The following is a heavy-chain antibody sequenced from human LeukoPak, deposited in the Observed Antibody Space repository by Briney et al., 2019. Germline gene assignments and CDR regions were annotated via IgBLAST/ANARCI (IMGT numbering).Heavy chain of an antibody. CDR1: GFTLNIYV. D-gene: IGHD3-22*01. CDR3: ARGQGDYDRSGYYHYYGMDV. V-gene: IGHV3-21*01. J-gene: IGHJ6*02. CDR2: IFSSSSYI. Sequence: GGSLRLSCAASGFTLNIYVMNCVRQAPGKGLEWVSSIFSSSSYIYYADSVKGRFTISRDNAKNSLYLQMNSLRAEDTAVYYCARGQGDYDRSGYYHYYGMDVWGQGTTVTVSS.